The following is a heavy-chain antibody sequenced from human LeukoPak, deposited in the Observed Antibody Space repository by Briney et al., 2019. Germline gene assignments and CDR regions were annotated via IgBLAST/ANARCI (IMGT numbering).Heavy chain of an antibody. CDR3: ARPAPPGGIVYGFHI. Sequence: GRSLRLSCAASGFIFSTYAMHWVRQAPGKGLEWEAIISYDGNYRNYADSVKGRFTISRDNSKNTLHLQMNSLGAEDTAVYYCARPAPPGGIVYGFHIWGQGTMVTVSS. D-gene: IGHD3-16*02. CDR2: ISYDGNYR. J-gene: IGHJ3*02. CDR1: GFIFSTYA. V-gene: IGHV3-30*03.